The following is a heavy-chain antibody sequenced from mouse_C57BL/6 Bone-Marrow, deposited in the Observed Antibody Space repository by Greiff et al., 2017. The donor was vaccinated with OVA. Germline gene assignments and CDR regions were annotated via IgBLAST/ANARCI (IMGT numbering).Heavy chain of an antibody. Sequence: VQLQQSGAELVRPGASVKLSCTASGFNIKDYYMHWVKQRPEQGLEWIGRIDPEDGDTEYAPKFQGKANMTADPSSNTAYLQLSSLTSEDTAVYYCTTYSIYYGYDGGLAYWGQGTLVTVSA. V-gene: IGHV14-1*01. CDR3: TTYSIYYGYDGGLAY. CDR1: GFNIKDYY. D-gene: IGHD2-2*01. J-gene: IGHJ3*01. CDR2: IDPEDGDT.